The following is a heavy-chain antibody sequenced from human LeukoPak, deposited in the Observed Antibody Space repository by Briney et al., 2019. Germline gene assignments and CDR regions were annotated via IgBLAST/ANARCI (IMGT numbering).Heavy chain of an antibody. CDR2: IIPIFGTA. CDR3: AGGYSYGTIDY. D-gene: IGHD5-18*01. Sequence: GASVKVSCKASGGTFSSYAISWVRQAPGQGLEWMGGIIPIFGTANYAQKFQGRVTITADESTSTAYMELSSLRSEDTAVYYCAGGYSYGTIDYWGQGTLVTVSS. J-gene: IGHJ4*02. CDR1: GGTFSSYA. V-gene: IGHV1-69*13.